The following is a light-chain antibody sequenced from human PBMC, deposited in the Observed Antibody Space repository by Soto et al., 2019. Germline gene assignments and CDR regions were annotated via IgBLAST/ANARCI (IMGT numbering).Light chain of an antibody. J-gene: IGLJ1*01. CDR3: AAWDDSLNADYV. V-gene: IGLV1-36*01. CDR2: YDD. Sequence: QSVLTQPPSVSEAPRQRVTISCSGSSSNIGNNAVNWYQQLPGKAPKLLIYYDDLLPSGVSDRFSGSKSGTSASLAISGLQSEDEADYYCAAWDDSLNADYVFGTGTQLTVL. CDR1: SSNIGNNA.